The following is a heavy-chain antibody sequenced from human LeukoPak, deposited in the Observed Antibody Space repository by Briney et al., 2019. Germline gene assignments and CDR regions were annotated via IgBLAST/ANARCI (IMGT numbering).Heavy chain of an antibody. J-gene: IGHJ5*02. Sequence: ASVKVSCKASGYTFTGYYIHWVRQAPGQGLEWMGWINPNSGGTNYAQKFQGRVTLTRDTSISTAYMELNSLMSDDTAVYYCARCPGGYNWFDPWGQGTLVTVSS. CDR3: ARCPGGYNWFDP. V-gene: IGHV1-2*02. CDR2: INPNSGGT. CDR1: GYTFTGYY. D-gene: IGHD3-10*01.